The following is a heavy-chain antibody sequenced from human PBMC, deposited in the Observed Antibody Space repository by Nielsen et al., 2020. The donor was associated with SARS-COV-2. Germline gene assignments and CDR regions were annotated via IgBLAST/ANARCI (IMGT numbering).Heavy chain of an antibody. CDR2: ISWNSGSI. J-gene: IGHJ4*02. D-gene: IGHD6-13*01. CDR3: AKDSWPSSSSWFDY. V-gene: IGHV3-9*01. Sequence: SLKISCAASGFTFSSYSMNWVRQAPGKGLEWVSGISWNSGSIGYADSVKGRFTISRDNAKNSLYLQMNSLRAEDTALYYCAKDSWPSSSSWFDYWGQGTLVTVSS. CDR1: GFTFSSYS.